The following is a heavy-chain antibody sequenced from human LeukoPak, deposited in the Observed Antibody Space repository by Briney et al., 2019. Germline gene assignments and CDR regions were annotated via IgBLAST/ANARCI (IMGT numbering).Heavy chain of an antibody. CDR2: IYYSGST. CDR3: ARHPLVVAATNYYYYGMDV. V-gene: IGHV4-39*01. Sequence: SETLSLTCTVSGGSISSSSYYWGWIRKPPGKGLEWIGSIYYSGSTYYNPSLKSRVTISVDTSKNQFSLKLSSVTAADTAVYYCARHPLVVAATNYYYYGMDVWGQGTTVTVSS. CDR1: GGSISSSSYY. J-gene: IGHJ6*02. D-gene: IGHD2-15*01.